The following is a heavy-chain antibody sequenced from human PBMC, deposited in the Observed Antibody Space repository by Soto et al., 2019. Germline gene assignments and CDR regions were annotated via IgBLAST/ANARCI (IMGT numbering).Heavy chain of an antibody. CDR3: ARVKSYDILTGYSTWLDP. Sequence: ASVKVSCKASGGTFSSYDINWVRQATGQGLEWMGWMNPNSGNTGYAQNFQGRVTMTRNTSISTAYMELSSLRSEDTAVYYCARVKSYDILTGYSTWLDPWGQGTLVTVSS. CDR1: GGTFSSYD. CDR2: MNPNSGNT. J-gene: IGHJ5*02. V-gene: IGHV1-8*02. D-gene: IGHD3-9*01.